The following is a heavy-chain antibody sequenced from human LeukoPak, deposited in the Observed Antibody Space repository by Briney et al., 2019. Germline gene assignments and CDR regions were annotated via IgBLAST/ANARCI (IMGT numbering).Heavy chain of an antibody. Sequence: ASVNVSCKASGYTFSNYGISWVRQAPGLGLEGMGWTSYNGNTNYAQKFRDRVTMSTETSTTTAYMELRSLESDDTAVYYCARHSGGGWQALGYWGQGTLVTVSS. CDR3: ARHSGGGWQALGY. V-gene: IGHV1-18*04. CDR2: TSYNGNT. J-gene: IGHJ4*02. CDR1: GYTFSNYG. D-gene: IGHD2-15*01.